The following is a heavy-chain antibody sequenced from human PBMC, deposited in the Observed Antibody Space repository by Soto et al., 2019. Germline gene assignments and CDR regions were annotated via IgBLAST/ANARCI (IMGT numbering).Heavy chain of an antibody. D-gene: IGHD1-26*01. CDR2: IKSKTDGGTT. J-gene: IGHJ4*02. CDR1: GFTFSNAW. V-gene: IGHV3-15*01. CDR3: TTTEWELLRGREY. Sequence: EVQLVESGGGLVKPGGSLRLSCAASGFTFSNAWMSWVRQAPGKGLEWVGRIKSKTDGGTTDYAAPVKGRFTIARDDSNNTLYLQMNSLKTEDTAVYYCTTTEWELLRGREYWGQGTLVTVSS.